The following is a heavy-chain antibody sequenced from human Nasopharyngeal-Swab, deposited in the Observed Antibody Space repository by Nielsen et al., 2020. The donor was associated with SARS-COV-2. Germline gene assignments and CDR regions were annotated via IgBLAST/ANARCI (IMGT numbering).Heavy chain of an antibody. V-gene: IGHV4-31*02. D-gene: IGHD5-12*01. CDR3: ASSAVVANINGWFDP. CDR2: IYYSGST. Sequence: VRQPPGQGLEWIGYIYYSGSTYYNPSLKSRVTISVDTSKNQFSLKLSSVTAADTAVYYCASSAVVANINGWFDPWGQGTLVTVSS. J-gene: IGHJ5*02.